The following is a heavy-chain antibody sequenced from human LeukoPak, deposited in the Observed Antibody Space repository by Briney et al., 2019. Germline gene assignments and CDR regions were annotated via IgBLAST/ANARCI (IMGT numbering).Heavy chain of an antibody. V-gene: IGHV3-48*01. Sequence: GGSLRLSCVGSGFTFSNYLMNWVRQAPGKGLEWVSFISSTGGTIYYADAVKGRFTVSRDNTKNSLLLQMNSLRAEDTALYYCARGYSRAAFDIWGQGTMVTVS. CDR3: ARGYSRAAFDI. J-gene: IGHJ3*02. D-gene: IGHD2-15*01. CDR2: ISSTGGTI. CDR1: GFTFSNYL.